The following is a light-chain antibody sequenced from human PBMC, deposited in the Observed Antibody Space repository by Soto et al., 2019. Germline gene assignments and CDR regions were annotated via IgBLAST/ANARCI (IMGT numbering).Light chain of an antibody. CDR1: QSISKY. CDR2: DAY. V-gene: IGKV1-5*01. CDR3: QQYKSYTSWT. J-gene: IGKJ1*01. Sequence: DIQMTQSPSTLSVFVGDRVTITCRASQSISKYLGWYQQKPGKAPNLLIYDAYILESGVPSRFSGSGSGTEFSHTISSLQADDFGTYYCQQYKSYTSWTFGQGTKVDIK.